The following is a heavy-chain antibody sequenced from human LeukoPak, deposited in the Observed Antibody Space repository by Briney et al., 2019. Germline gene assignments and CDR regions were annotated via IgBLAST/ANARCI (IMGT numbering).Heavy chain of an antibody. D-gene: IGHD4-23*01. J-gene: IGHJ5*02. CDR2: INHSGST. CDR3: ARGGMDYGGNSGGWFDP. V-gene: IGHV4-34*01. Sequence: SETLSLTCAVYGGSFSGYYWSWIRQPPGKGLEWIGEINHSGSTNYNPSLKSRVTISVDTSKNQFSLKLSSVTAADTAVYYCARGGMDYGGNSGGWFDPWGQGTLATVSS. CDR1: GGSFSGYY.